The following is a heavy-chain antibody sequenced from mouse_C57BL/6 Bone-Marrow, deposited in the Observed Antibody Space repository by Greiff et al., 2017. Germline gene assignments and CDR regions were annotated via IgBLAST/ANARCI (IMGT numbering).Heavy chain of an antibody. J-gene: IGHJ2*01. CDR3: ARSVLTGSLYYFDY. CDR1: GYSFTGYY. CDR2: IYPYNGVS. V-gene: IGHV1-31*01. Sequence: EVQLQQSGPELVKPGASVKISCKASGYSFTGYYMHWVKQSHGNILDWIGYIYPYNGVSSYNQKFKGKDTLTVDKSSSTAYMELRSLTSEDSAVYYCARSVLTGSLYYFDYWGQGTTLTVSS. D-gene: IGHD4-1*01.